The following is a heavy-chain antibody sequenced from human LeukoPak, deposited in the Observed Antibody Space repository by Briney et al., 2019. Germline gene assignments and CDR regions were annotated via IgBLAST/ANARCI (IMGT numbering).Heavy chain of an antibody. D-gene: IGHD3-22*01. CDR2: IYYSGST. Sequence: SQTLSLTCTVSGGSISSGGYYWSWIRQHPGRGLEWIGYIYYSGSTYYNPSLKSRVTISVDTSKNQFSLKLSSVTAADTAVYYCARGGYDTNFDYWGQGTLVAVSS. CDR3: ARGGYDTNFDY. CDR1: GGSISSGGYY. J-gene: IGHJ4*02. V-gene: IGHV4-31*03.